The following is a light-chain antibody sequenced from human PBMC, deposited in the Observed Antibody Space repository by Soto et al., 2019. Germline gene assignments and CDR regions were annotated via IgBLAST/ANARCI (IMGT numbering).Light chain of an antibody. V-gene: IGKV3-20*01. CDR2: GAS. CDR3: QQYGSSPPIT. Sequence: EIVLTQSPGTLSLSPGERATLSCRASHSVSSSYLAWYQQKPGQAPRLLIYGASSRATGIPDRLSGSGSGTDFTLTISRLEPEDFAVYYCQQYGSSPPITCGQGTRLEIK. CDR1: HSVSSSY. J-gene: IGKJ5*01.